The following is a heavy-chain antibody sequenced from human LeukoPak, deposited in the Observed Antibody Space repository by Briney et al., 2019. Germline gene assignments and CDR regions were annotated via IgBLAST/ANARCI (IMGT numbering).Heavy chain of an antibody. CDR1: GFTFSNYW. J-gene: IGHJ4*02. Sequence: QTGGSLRLSCAASGFTFSNYWMYWVRQAPGEGLVWVSYINTDGSGTRYADSVKGRFTISRDNAKSTVYLQMQSLRAEDTAVYYCARPGESRVSGLSGGQGTLVTVSS. D-gene: IGHD2-15*01. CDR2: INTDGSGT. CDR3: ARPGESRVSGLS. V-gene: IGHV3-74*01.